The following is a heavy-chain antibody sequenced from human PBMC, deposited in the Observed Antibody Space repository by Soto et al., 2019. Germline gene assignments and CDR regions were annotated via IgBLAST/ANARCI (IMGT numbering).Heavy chain of an antibody. J-gene: IGHJ6*02. Sequence: GSLRLSCAASGFTFSSYAMSWVRQAPGKGLEWVSAISGSGGSTYYADSVKGRFTISRDNSKNTLYLQMNSLRAEDTAAYYCAKDRRITIFGVVPYYYYGMDVWGQGTTVTVSS. V-gene: IGHV3-23*01. D-gene: IGHD3-3*01. CDR3: AKDRRITIFGVVPYYYYGMDV. CDR1: GFTFSSYA. CDR2: ISGSGGST.